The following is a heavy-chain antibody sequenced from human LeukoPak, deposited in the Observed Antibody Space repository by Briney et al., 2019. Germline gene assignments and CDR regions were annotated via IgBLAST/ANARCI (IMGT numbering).Heavy chain of an antibody. Sequence: GGSLRLSCVASGFTFRDFFMSWIRQAPGKGLECVSYIGSGGTPTYYADSVKGRFTISRDDAKNSLYLQMHSLRAEDTAVYFFVSDLWGYSYGDRVDFWGQGTLVTVSS. CDR3: VSDLWGYSYGDRVDF. CDR1: GFTFRDFF. CDR2: IGSGGTPT. D-gene: IGHD5-18*01. J-gene: IGHJ4*02. V-gene: IGHV3-11*01.